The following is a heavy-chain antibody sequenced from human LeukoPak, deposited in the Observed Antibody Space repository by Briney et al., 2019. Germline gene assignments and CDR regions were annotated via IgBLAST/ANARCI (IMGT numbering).Heavy chain of an antibody. CDR2: IYHSGST. V-gene: IGHV4-30-2*01. CDR3: ARGRGYSYGSYWYFDL. J-gene: IGHJ2*01. D-gene: IGHD5-18*01. CDR1: EFTFSSYN. Sequence: LRLSCAASEFTFSSYNMNWVRQAPGKGLEWIGYIYHSGSTYYNPSLKSRVTISVDRSKNQFSLKLSSVTAADTAVYYCARGRGYSYGSYWYFDLWGRGTLVTVSS.